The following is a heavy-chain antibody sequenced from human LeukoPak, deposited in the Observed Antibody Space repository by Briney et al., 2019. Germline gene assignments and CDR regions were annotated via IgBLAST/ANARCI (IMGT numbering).Heavy chain of an antibody. CDR2: IYTSGST. CDR1: GFTFSDYY. J-gene: IGHJ6*03. CDR3: ARRAGSYSIYYMDV. Sequence: GSLRLSCAASGFTFSDYYMSWIRQPPGKGLEWIGYIYTSGSTNYNPSLKSRVTISVDTSKNQFSLKLSSVTAADTAVYYCARRAGSYSIYYMDVWGKGTTVTVSS. V-gene: IGHV4-4*09. D-gene: IGHD4-11*01.